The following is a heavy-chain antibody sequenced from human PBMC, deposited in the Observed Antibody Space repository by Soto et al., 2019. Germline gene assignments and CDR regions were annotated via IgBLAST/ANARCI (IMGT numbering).Heavy chain of an antibody. CDR2: MSGSGDDA. D-gene: IGHD3-3*01. V-gene: IGHV3-23*01. CDR1: GFTFSNYG. J-gene: IGHJ4*02. Sequence: EVQLLESGGGLVQPGGSLRLSCAASGFTFSNYGMSWVRQAPGKGLEWVSVMSGSGDDAYYADSVKGRFTISRDNSKKMLDLQMNSLRAEDTAVDVWAKKVPIYAVDPDDYWGQGTQVAFAS. CDR3: AKKVPIYAVDPDDY.